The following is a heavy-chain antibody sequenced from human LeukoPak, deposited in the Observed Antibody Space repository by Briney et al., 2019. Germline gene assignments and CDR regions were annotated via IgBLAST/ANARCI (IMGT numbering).Heavy chain of an antibody. V-gene: IGHV4-39*07. CDR3: ARDKYAAAAAKYYFDY. Sequence: SETLSLTCAVYGGSFSSYYWGWIRQPPGKGLEWIGSIYYSGSTYYNPSLKSRVTISVDTSKNQFSLKLSSVTAADTAVYYCARDKYAAAAAKYYFDYWGQGTLVTVSS. CDR2: IYYSGST. D-gene: IGHD6-13*01. CDR1: GGSFSSYY. J-gene: IGHJ4*02.